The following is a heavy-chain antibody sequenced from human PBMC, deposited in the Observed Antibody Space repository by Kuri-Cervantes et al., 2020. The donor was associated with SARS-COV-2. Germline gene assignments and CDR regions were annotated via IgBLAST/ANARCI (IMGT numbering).Heavy chain of an antibody. Sequence: GESLKISCAASGFTFSSYAMSWVRQAPGKGLEWVSAISGSGGSTYYPDSVKGRFTISRDNSKNTLYLQMNSLRAEDTAVYYCASESGYSYGYDYWGQGTLVTVSS. J-gene: IGHJ4*02. CDR2: ISGSGGST. CDR3: ASESGYSYGYDY. V-gene: IGHV3-23*01. CDR1: GFTFSSYA. D-gene: IGHD5-18*01.